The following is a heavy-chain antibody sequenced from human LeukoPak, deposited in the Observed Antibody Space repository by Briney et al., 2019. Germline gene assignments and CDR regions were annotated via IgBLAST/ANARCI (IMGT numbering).Heavy chain of an antibody. V-gene: IGHV3-23*01. CDR3: ARQPRYDSPTRLDY. CDR1: GFTFSSYA. D-gene: IGHD3-22*01. CDR2: ITGSGGRT. J-gene: IGHJ4*02. Sequence: GGSLRLSCAASGFTFSSYAMNWVHQAPGKGLEWVSAITGSGGRTYYADSVKGRFTISRDNSKNTLYLQMNSLRAEDTAVYYCARQPRYDSPTRLDYWGQGTLVTVSS.